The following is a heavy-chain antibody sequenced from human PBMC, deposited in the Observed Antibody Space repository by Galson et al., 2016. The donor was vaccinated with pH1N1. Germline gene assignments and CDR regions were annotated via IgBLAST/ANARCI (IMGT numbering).Heavy chain of an antibody. Sequence: SLRLSCAASGFIFGDYAMHWVRQAPGKGLEWVSGITWKSGNIGYVDSVKGRFTISRDHGKNYLYLQMNNLRIEDTALYYCAKDRYSNGPDGYLDLWGRGTLVTVSS. CDR2: ITWKSGNI. J-gene: IGHJ2*01. D-gene: IGHD6-19*01. CDR1: GFIFGDYA. V-gene: IGHV3-9*01. CDR3: AKDRYSNGPDGYLDL.